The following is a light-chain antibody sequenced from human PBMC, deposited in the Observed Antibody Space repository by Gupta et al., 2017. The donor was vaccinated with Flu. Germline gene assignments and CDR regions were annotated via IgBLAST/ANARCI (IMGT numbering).Light chain of an antibody. J-gene: IGKJ2*03. V-gene: IGKV1-39*01. CDR2: AAS. Sequence: DLQMTQSPSSLSASVGDRVTITCRASQSISSYLNWYQQKPGKAPKLLIYAASSLQSGVPSRFSGSGSGTDFTLTISRLQPEDFATYYCQQRDSTPKSFGQGTXLEIK. CDR3: QQRDSTPKS. CDR1: QSISSY.